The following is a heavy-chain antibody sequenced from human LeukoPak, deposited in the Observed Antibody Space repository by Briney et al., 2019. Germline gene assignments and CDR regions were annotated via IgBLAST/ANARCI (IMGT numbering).Heavy chain of an antibody. CDR2: INQDGSEK. J-gene: IGHJ4*02. V-gene: IGHV3-7*05. CDR1: GFTFSSYA. Sequence: PGGSLRLSCATSGFTFSSYAMSWVRQAPGKGLEWVANINQDGSEKHYVDSVKGRFTISRDNAKNSLYLQMDSLRAEDTAVYYCARGRSLRFLGWLLFDYWGQGNLVTVSS. D-gene: IGHD3-3*01. CDR3: ARGRSLRFLGWLLFDY.